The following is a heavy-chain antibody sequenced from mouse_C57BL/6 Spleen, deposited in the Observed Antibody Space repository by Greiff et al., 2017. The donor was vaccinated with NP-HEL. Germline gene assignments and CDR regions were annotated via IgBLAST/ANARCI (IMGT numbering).Heavy chain of an antibody. Sequence: QVQLKQSGAELARPGASVKLSCKASGYTFTSYGISWVKQRTGQGLEWIGEIYPRSGNTYYNEKFKGKATLTADKSSSTAYMELRSLTSEDSAVYFCARSSLYYYGSRDYAMDYWGQGTSVTVSS. V-gene: IGHV1-81*01. CDR3: ARSSLYYYGSRDYAMDY. CDR1: GYTFTSYG. D-gene: IGHD1-1*01. CDR2: IYPRSGNT. J-gene: IGHJ4*01.